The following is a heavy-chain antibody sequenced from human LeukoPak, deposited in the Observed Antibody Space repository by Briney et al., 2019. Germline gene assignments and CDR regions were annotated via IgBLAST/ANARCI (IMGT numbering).Heavy chain of an antibody. Sequence: GGSLRLSCAASGFTFTSYYMHWVRQAPGQGLEWMGIINPSGGSTSYAQKFQGRVTMTRDTSTSTVYMELSSLRSEDTAVYYCARSRRLGPLGTGMDVWGQGTTVTVSS. V-gene: IGHV1-46*01. D-gene: IGHD5-12*01. CDR2: INPSGGST. CDR3: ARSRRLGPLGTGMDV. CDR1: GFTFTSYY. J-gene: IGHJ6*02.